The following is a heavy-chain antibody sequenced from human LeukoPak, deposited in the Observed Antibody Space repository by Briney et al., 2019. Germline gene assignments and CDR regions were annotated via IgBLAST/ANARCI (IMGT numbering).Heavy chain of an antibody. V-gene: IGHV4-59*01. CDR3: ARGRGYCSSTSCYAGLDY. Sequence: SETLSLTCTVSGGSISSYHWSWIRQPPGKGLEWIGYIYYSGSTNYNPSLKSRVTISVDTSKNQFSLKLSSVTAADTAVYYCARGRGYCSSTSCYAGLDYWGQGTLVTVSS. J-gene: IGHJ4*02. CDR2: IYYSGST. D-gene: IGHD2-2*01. CDR1: GGSISSYH.